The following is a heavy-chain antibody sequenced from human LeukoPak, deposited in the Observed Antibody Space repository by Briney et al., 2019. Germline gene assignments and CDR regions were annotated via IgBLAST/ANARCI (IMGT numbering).Heavy chain of an antibody. Sequence: PGGSLRLSCAASGFTFSNSPMHWVRQAPGKGLEWVAIISYGGSDKYYADSVKGRFIISRDNSKNTLFLQMNSLRVEDTAVYYCARDRSTGLDYWGQGTLVTVSS. V-gene: IGHV3-30*04. CDR2: ISYGGSDK. J-gene: IGHJ4*02. CDR3: ARDRSTGLDY. D-gene: IGHD2-2*01. CDR1: GFTFSNSP.